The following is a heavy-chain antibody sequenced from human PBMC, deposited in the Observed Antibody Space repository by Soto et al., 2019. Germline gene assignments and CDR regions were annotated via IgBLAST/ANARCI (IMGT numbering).Heavy chain of an antibody. Sequence: ESGGGLVQPGGSLRLSCAASGFTLSSYEMNWVRQAPGRGLEWVSYISSSSTTIKYADSVKGRFTISRDNAKNSLYLQMNSLRAEDTAVYYCAREPRSISSLDYWGQGTLVTVSS. D-gene: IGHD6-6*01. CDR3: AREPRSISSLDY. CDR1: GFTLSSYE. J-gene: IGHJ4*02. V-gene: IGHV3-48*03. CDR2: ISSSSTTI.